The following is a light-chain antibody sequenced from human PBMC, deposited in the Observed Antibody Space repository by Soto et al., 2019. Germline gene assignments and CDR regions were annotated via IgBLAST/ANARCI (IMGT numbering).Light chain of an antibody. V-gene: IGKV1-5*03. CDR2: MAS. CDR1: RRFDIW. CDR3: QQYKTYWT. J-gene: IGKJ1*01. Sequence: DIQMTQSPSTLSASVGDRVTFPCRASRRFDIWWAWYQQKPGKAPKLLIYMASSLESGVPSRFSGTGSGTEFTLTISSLQPDDFATYYCQQYKTYWTFGQGTKVEIK.